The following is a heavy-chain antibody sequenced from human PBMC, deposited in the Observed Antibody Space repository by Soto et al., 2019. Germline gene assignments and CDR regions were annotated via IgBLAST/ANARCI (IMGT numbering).Heavy chain of an antibody. J-gene: IGHJ4*02. V-gene: IGHV4-4*02. CDR1: GDSISSTHW. D-gene: IGHD2-21*01. CDR3: ATLPPRIVVTILPVPS. Sequence: QVQLRQSGPRLARPSGTLSLTCVVSGDSISSTHWWTWVRQTPGTWLEWIGEVYHTGSAKYNPSLMNRVTISLAKSNNHFSLNLKSLTAAVTSVYYCATLPPRIVVTILPVPSWGQGTQVTVSS. CDR2: VYHTGSA.